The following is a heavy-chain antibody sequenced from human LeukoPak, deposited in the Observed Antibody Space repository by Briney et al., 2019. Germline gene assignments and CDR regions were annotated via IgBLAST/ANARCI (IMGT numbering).Heavy chain of an antibody. D-gene: IGHD3-16*02. CDR1: GFTFSSYS. CDR2: ISSSSSYI. Sequence: GGSLRLSCAASGFTFSSYSMNWVRQAPGKGLEWVSSISSSSSYIYYADSVKGRFTISRDNAKNSLYLQMNSLRAEDTAVYYRGRDQEGYIWGSYRPYYFDYWGQGTLVTVSS. CDR3: GRDQEGYIWGSYRPYYFDY. J-gene: IGHJ4*02. V-gene: IGHV3-21*01.